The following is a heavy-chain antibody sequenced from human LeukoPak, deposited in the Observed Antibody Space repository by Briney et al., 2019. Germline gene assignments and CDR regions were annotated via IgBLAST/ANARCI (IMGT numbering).Heavy chain of an antibody. CDR3: ARGLPDYYYYYMDV. CDR1: GGSISSYY. Sequence: SETLSLTCTVSGGSISSYYWGWIRQPPGKGLEWIGYIYYSGSTNYNPSLKSRVTISVDTSKNQFSLKLSSVTAADTAVYYCARGLPDYYYYYMDVWGKGTTVTVSS. CDR2: IYYSGST. D-gene: IGHD2-2*01. J-gene: IGHJ6*03. V-gene: IGHV4-59*01.